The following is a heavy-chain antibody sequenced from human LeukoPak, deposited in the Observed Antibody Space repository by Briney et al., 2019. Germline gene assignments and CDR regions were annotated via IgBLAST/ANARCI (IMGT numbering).Heavy chain of an antibody. Sequence: SETLSLTCTVSRGSVNSNSYYWGWIRQPPGKGLEWIGTIYYSGNIYYNPSLESRVTIAVDTSKNQFSLKLTSVTAADTAVYYCARDHEVSSSSFDYWGQGTLVTVSS. D-gene: IGHD6-6*01. CDR2: IYYSGNI. CDR3: ARDHEVSSSSFDY. V-gene: IGHV4-39*07. CDR1: RGSVNSNSYY. J-gene: IGHJ4*02.